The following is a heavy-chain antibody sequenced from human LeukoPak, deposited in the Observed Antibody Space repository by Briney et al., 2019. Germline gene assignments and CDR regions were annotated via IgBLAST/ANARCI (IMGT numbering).Heavy chain of an antibody. V-gene: IGHV4-34*01. CDR1: GGIFNGYY. J-gene: IGHJ4*02. CDR2: INRSGTT. D-gene: IGHD3-9*01. CDR3: ARDSPDGYFEGY. Sequence: PSETLSLTCAVYGGIFNGYYWSWIRQPPGKGLVWIGEINRSGTTNYNPTLKSRVTISVDTSKSQVSLKLTSVTAADTAVFYCARDSPDGYFEGYWGQGTLVTVSS.